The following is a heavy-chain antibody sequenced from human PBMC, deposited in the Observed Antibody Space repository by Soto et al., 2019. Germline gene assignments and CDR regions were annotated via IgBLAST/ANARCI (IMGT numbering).Heavy chain of an antibody. CDR3: ARDLWGYCGTDCYPLDV. Sequence: SETLSLTCTVSGGSISGYYWSWIRQPPGKGLEWIGYMYNTGSTVYNPSFKSRVTISVDTSKNQFSLKLNSVTAADTAVYYCARDLWGYCGTDCYPLDVWGQGTTV. V-gene: IGHV4-59*01. CDR2: MYNTGST. J-gene: IGHJ6*02. D-gene: IGHD2-21*02. CDR1: GGSISGYY.